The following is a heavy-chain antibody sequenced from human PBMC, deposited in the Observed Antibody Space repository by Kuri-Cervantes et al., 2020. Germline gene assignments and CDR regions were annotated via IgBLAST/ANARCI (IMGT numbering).Heavy chain of an antibody. Sequence: SGPTLVKPTQTLTLTCTFSGFSLSTSGMRVSWIRQPPGKGLEWIGYIYYSGSTNYNPSLKSRVTISVDTSKNQFSLKLSSVTAADTAVYYCARTSQNRWLQFHYWGQGTLVTVSS. CDR2: IYYSGST. J-gene: IGHJ4*02. D-gene: IGHD5-24*01. CDR1: GFSLSTSGMR. V-gene: IGHV4-61*08. CDR3: ARTSQNRWLQFHY.